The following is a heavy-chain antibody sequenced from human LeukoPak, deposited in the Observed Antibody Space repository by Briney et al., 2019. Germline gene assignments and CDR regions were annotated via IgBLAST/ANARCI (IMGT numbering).Heavy chain of an antibody. J-gene: IGHJ5*02. Sequence: KPSETLSLTCTVSGGSISSYYWSWIRQPPGKGLEWIGYIYYSGSTNYNPSLKSRVTISVDTSKNQFSLKLSSVTAADTAVYYCARVITIFGVVIVGWFDPWGQGTLVTVSS. CDR3: ARVITIFGVVIVGWFDP. CDR2: IYYSGST. V-gene: IGHV4-59*01. CDR1: GGSISSYY. D-gene: IGHD3-3*01.